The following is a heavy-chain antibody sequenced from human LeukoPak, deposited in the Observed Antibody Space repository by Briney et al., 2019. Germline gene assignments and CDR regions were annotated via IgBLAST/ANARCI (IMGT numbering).Heavy chain of an antibody. CDR2: IKQDGSEK. J-gene: IGHJ4*02. V-gene: IGHV3-7*01. CDR3: ARGRGQLAHPYYFDY. D-gene: IGHD6-6*01. CDR1: GFTFSSYW. Sequence: GGSLRLSCAASGFTFSSYWMSWLRQAPGKGLEWVANIKQDGSEKYYVDSVKGRFTISRDNAKNSLYLQMNSLRAEDTAVYYCARGRGQLAHPYYFDYWGQGTLVTVSS.